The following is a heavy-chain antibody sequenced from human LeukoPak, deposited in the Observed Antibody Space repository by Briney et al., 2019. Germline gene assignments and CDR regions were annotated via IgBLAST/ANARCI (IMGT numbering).Heavy chain of an antibody. J-gene: IGHJ4*02. CDR1: GFTFSAYW. CDR2: INNDGSNT. Sequence: GGSLRLSCGASGFTFSAYWVHWVRQVPGKRPEWVSRINNDGSNTIYTDSVKGRFTISRDNSKNTLYLQMNSLRAEDTALYYCARDLYHPQQKLRSDYWGQGTLVTVSS. CDR3: ARDLYHPQQKLRSDY. V-gene: IGHV3-74*01. D-gene: IGHD1-14*01.